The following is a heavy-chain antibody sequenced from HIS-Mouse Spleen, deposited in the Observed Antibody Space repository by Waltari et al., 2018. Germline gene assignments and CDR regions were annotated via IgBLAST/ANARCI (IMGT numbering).Heavy chain of an antibody. CDR2: IYYSAST. CDR1: GGSISSSSYY. Sequence: QLQLQESGPGLVKPSETLSLTCTVSGGSISSSSYYWGWIRQPPGKGLEWIGSIYYSASTYSTPSLKSGVTISVDTSKNQFSLKLSSVTAADTAVYYCAREIPYSSSWYDWYFDLWGRGTLVTVSS. D-gene: IGHD6-13*01. J-gene: IGHJ2*01. V-gene: IGHV4-39*07. CDR3: AREIPYSSSWYDWYFDL.